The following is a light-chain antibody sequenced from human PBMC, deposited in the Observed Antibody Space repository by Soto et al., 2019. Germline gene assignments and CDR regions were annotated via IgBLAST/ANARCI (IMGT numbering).Light chain of an antibody. Sequence: DIQMTHALSSLPASVEDMVTLTSQASQSITNYLNWYQQKPGKAPELLIYDASNLQTGVPSRFSGSGSGTDFTFTISSLQPEDIATYYCQHDHNLPYSLGHGTKV. J-gene: IGKJ2*03. V-gene: IGKV1-33*01. CDR3: QHDHNLPYS. CDR1: QSITNY. CDR2: DAS.